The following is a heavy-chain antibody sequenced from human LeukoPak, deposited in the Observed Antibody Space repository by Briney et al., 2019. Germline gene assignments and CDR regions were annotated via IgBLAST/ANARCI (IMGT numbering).Heavy chain of an antibody. CDR3: ARDGGVAPHNWFDP. V-gene: IGHV4-34*01. D-gene: IGHD2-8*02. Sequence: SETLSLTCAVYGGSFSGYYWGWIRQPPGKGLEWIGEINHSGSTNYNPSLKSRVTISVDTSKNQFSLKLSSVTAADTAVYYCARDGGVAPHNWFDPWGQGTLVTVSS. CDR2: INHSGST. J-gene: IGHJ5*02. CDR1: GGSFSGYY.